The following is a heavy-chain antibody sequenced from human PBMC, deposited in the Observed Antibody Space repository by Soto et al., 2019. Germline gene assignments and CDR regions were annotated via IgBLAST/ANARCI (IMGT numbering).Heavy chain of an antibody. CDR3: AREISYVSGGHLYYGMDV. CDR1: GFTFSGYT. D-gene: IGHD3-16*01. Sequence: PGGSLRLSCAASGFTFSGYTMNWVRQAPGKGLEGVSSISASGDYIYYADSVQGRFTISRANAKKSPYLGMNSLRVEDTAVYYCAREISYVSGGHLYYGMDVLGQGTAVTVSS. V-gene: IGHV3-21*01. J-gene: IGHJ6*02. CDR2: ISASGDYI.